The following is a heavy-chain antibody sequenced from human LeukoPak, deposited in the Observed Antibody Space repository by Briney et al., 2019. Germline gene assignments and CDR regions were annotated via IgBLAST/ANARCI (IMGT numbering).Heavy chain of an antibody. Sequence: ASVKVSCKASGGTFSSYAISWVRQAPGQGLEWMGGIIPIFGTANYAQKFQGRVTITADESTSTAYMELSSLRSEDTAVYYCARGDYYDSSGYWLFDYWGQGTLVTVSS. CDR1: GGTFSSYA. V-gene: IGHV1-69*13. J-gene: IGHJ4*02. CDR2: IIPIFGTA. CDR3: ARGDYYDSSGYWLFDY. D-gene: IGHD3-22*01.